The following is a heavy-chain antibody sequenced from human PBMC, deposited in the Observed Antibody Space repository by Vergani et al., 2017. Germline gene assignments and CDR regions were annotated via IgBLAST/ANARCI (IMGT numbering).Heavy chain of an antibody. D-gene: IGHD3-3*01. V-gene: IGHV4-61*02. Sequence: QVQLQESGPGLVKPSQTLSLTCTVSGGSISSGSYYWSWIRQPAGKGLEWIGRIYTSGSTNYNPSLKSRVTISVDTSKNQFSLKLSSVTAADTAVYYCARAGYDFWSGYSYWGQGTLVTVSS. CDR1: GGSISSGSYY. CDR3: ARAGYDFWSGYSY. CDR2: IYTSGST. J-gene: IGHJ4*02.